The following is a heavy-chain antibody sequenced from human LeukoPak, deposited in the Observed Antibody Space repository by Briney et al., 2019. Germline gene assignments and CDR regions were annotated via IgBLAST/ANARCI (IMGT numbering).Heavy chain of an antibody. CDR2: ISYDGSNE. CDR1: GFTFSSYW. CDR3: ARVGYYASGPFSYFDY. Sequence: GGSLRHSCAASGFTFSSYWMHWVRQAPGKGLEWVAVISYDGSNEYYADSVKGRFTISRDNSKNTLYLQMNSLSVEDTAVYYCARVGYYASGPFSYFDYWGQGTLVTVSS. J-gene: IGHJ4*02. V-gene: IGHV3-30-3*01. D-gene: IGHD3-10*01.